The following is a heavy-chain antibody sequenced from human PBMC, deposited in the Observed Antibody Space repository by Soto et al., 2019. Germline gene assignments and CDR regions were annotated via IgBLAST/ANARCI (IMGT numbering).Heavy chain of an antibody. CDR2: ISPYTGNT. V-gene: IGHV1-18*01. D-gene: IGHD3-16*01. CDR3: VMVDNYVTPTPQDV. Sequence: QVQLVQSGDEVKKPGASVKVSCTASGYIFVNYGIAWVRQAPGQGLEWRGWISPYTGNTHSATKIQGRLTMTTDTSTSTAYMDVGSLISDDTAVYYCVMVDNYVTPTPQDVWGQGTTVTVSS. CDR1: GYIFVNYG. J-gene: IGHJ6*02.